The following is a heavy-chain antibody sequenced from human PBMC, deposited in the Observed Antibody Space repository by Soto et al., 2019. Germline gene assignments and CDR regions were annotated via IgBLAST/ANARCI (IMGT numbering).Heavy chain of an antibody. CDR1: GGSISSYY. CDR3: ARHTPAISISDH. V-gene: IGHV4-39*01. Sequence: SETLSLTCTVSGGSISSYYWGWIRQPPGRGLEWIGSIYYSGSTYYNPSLKSRVTISVDTSKNQFSLKLSSVTAADTAVYYCARHTPAISISDHWGQGTLVTVSS. D-gene: IGHD2-15*01. J-gene: IGHJ4*02. CDR2: IYYSGST.